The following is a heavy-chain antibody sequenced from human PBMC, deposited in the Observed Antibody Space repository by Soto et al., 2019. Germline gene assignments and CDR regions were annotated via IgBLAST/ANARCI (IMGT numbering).Heavy chain of an antibody. CDR2: ISGSGGST. V-gene: IGHV3-23*01. D-gene: IGHD6-6*01. Sequence: PGGSLRLSCAASGFTFSSYAMSWVRQAPGKGLEWVSAISGSGGSTYYADSVKGRFTISRDNSKNTLYLQMNSLRAEDTAVYYCAAEGRQAARFSSGAFDIWGQGTMVTVSS. CDR3: AAEGRQAARFSSGAFDI. J-gene: IGHJ3*02. CDR1: GFTFSSYA.